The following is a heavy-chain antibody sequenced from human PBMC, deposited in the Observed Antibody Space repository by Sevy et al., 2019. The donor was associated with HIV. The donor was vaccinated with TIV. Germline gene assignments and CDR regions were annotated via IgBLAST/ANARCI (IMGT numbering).Heavy chain of an antibody. V-gene: IGHV3-23*01. Sequence: GGSLRLSCAASEFAFYDYSRSWIRQAPGKGLEWVATLSFGCGKINYADSVKGRFTISRDNSKNSFYLQMDNLRVEDTALYYCAGEGCTRPHDYWGQGTRVTVSS. J-gene: IGHJ4*02. CDR1: EFAFYDYS. CDR3: AGEGCTRPHDY. CDR2: LSFGCGKI. D-gene: IGHD2-8*01.